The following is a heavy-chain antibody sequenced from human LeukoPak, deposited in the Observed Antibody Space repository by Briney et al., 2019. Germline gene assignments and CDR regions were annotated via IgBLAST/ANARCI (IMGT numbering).Heavy chain of an antibody. J-gene: IGHJ5*02. Sequence: GASVKVSCTASGYTFTGYYMHWVRQAPGQGLEWMGWINPNSGGTNYAQKFQGRVTMTRDTSISTAYMELSRLRSDDTAVYYCARPLRDCSGGSCSPGVWFDPWGQGTLVTVSS. D-gene: IGHD2-15*01. CDR3: ARPLRDCSGGSCSPGVWFDP. V-gene: IGHV1-2*02. CDR1: GYTFTGYY. CDR2: INPNSGGT.